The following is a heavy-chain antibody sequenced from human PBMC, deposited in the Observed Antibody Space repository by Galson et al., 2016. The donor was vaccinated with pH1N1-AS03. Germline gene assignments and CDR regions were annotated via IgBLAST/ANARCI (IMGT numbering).Heavy chain of an antibody. D-gene: IGHD3-16*02. CDR2: VHYSGTT. CDR1: GGSMTSPDW. Sequence: SETLSLTCAVSGGSMTSPDWWTWVRQPPGKGLEWIGEVHYSGTTSYNPSLNSRVTMSIDKSNNQFSLNLGSVTAADTAVYFCASAGYHAPGYHYWGQGALVTGPS. CDR3: ASAGYHAPGYHY. J-gene: IGHJ4*02. V-gene: IGHV4-4*02.